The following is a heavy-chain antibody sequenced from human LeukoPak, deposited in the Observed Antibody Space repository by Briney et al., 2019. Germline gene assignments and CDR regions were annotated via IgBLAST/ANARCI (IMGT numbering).Heavy chain of an antibody. CDR2: ISSNGGST. D-gene: IGHD3-22*01. V-gene: IGHV3-64*01. J-gene: IGHJ3*01. CDR1: GFTFSSYA. Sequence: GGSLRLSCAASGFTFSSYAMHWVRQAPGKGLEYVSAISSNGGSTYYANSVKGRFTISRDNSKNTLYLQMNSLRAEDTAVYYCARATYFYDSPDAFDLWGQGTMVTVSS. CDR3: ARATYFYDSPDAFDL.